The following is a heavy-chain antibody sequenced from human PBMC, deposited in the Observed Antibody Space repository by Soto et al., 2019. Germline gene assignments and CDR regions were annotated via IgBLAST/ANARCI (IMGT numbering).Heavy chain of an antibody. CDR3: AKGWYHDY. Sequence: PSETLSLTCAVYGGSFSGYYWTWIRQPPGTGLEWIGEINHSGSTNYNPSLKSRFTISRDNAKNSVYLLMNSLRAEDTAVYYCAKGWYHDYWGQGTLVTVSS. V-gene: IGHV4-34*01. J-gene: IGHJ4*02. CDR2: INHSGST. CDR1: GGSFSGYY. D-gene: IGHD2-15*01.